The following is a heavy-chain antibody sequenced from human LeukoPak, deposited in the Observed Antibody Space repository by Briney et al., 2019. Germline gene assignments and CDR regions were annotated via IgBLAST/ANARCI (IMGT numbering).Heavy chain of an antibody. Sequence: GSLRLSCAASGFTFNTYSVNWVRQVPGKGLEWIGEINHSGSTNYNPSLKSRVTISVDTSKNQFSLKLSSVTAADTAVYYCARARGYNWNHAVWVYWGQGTLVTVSS. D-gene: IGHD1-20*01. CDR1: GFTFNTYS. CDR2: INHSGST. J-gene: IGHJ4*02. V-gene: IGHV4-34*01. CDR3: ARARGYNWNHAVWVY.